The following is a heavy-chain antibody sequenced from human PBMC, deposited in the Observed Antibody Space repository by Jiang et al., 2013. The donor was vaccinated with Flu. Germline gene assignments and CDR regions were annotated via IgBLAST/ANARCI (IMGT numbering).Heavy chain of an antibody. D-gene: IGHD3-22*01. CDR3: ATMGKYYYDSSGTHFDY. J-gene: IGHJ4*02. CDR2: FDPEDGET. V-gene: IGHV1-24*01. CDR1: GYTLTELS. Sequence: KPGASVKVSCKVSGYTLTELSMHWVRQAPGKGLEWMGGFDPEDGETIYAQKFQGRVTMTEDTSTDTAYMELSSLRSEDTAVYYCATMGKYYYDSSGTHFDYWGQGTLVTVSS.